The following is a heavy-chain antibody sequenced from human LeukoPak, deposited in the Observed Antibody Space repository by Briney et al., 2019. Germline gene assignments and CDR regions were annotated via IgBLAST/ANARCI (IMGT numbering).Heavy chain of an antibody. CDR1: GFTFSSYG. V-gene: IGHV3-48*01. CDR3: VCWGTQWATSFFDY. CDR2: ISSSSSTI. Sequence: GGTLRLSCAASGFTFSSYGMSWVRQAPGKGLEWVSYISSSSSTIYYADSVKGRFTIFRDNSKNTLYLQMNSLRAEDTAVYHRVCWGTQWATSFFDYWGQGTLVTVSS. J-gene: IGHJ4*02. D-gene: IGHD3-16*01.